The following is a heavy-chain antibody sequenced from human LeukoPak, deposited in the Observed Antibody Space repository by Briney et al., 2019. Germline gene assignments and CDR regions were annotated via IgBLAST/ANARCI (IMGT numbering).Heavy chain of an antibody. D-gene: IGHD3-10*01. CDR2: IYTSGST. CDR1: GGSISSYY. Sequence: SETLSLTCTVSGGSISSYYWSWIRQPAGKGLEWIGRIYTSGSTNYNPSLKSRVTMSVDTSKNQFSLKLSSVTAADMAVYYCARAARVPDYYGSGMREQDPHHFDYWGQGTLVTVSS. CDR3: ARAARVPDYYGSGMREQDPHHFDY. V-gene: IGHV4-4*07. J-gene: IGHJ4*02.